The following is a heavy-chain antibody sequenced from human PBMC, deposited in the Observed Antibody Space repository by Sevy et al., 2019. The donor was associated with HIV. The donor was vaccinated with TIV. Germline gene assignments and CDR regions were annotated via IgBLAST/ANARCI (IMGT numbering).Heavy chain of an antibody. CDR2: ISGSGGST. D-gene: IGHD3-22*01. CDR3: AKRGHRGYYDSSGYFAFDI. J-gene: IGHJ3*02. V-gene: IGHV3-23*01. CDR1: RFTFSSYA. Sequence: GGSLRLSCAASRFTFSSYAMSWVRQAPGKGLEWVSAISGSGGSTYYSDSVKGRFTISRDNSKNTLYLQMNSLRAEDTAVYYCAKRGHRGYYDSSGYFAFDIWGQGTMVTVSS.